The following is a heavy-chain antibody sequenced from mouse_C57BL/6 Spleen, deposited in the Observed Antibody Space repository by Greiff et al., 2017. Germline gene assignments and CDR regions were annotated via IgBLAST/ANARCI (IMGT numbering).Heavy chain of an antibody. J-gene: IGHJ1*03. D-gene: IGHD1-1*01. V-gene: IGHV1-53*01. CDR2: INPSYGGT. CDR1: GYTFTSYW. Sequence: VQLQQPGTELVKPGASVKLSCKASGYTFTSYWMHWVKQRPGQGLEWIGNINPSYGGTNYNEKFKSKATLSVDKSSSTAYMQLSSLPSEDSAVYYCARRGYGRGYFDVWGTGTTVTVSS. CDR3: ARRGYGRGYFDV.